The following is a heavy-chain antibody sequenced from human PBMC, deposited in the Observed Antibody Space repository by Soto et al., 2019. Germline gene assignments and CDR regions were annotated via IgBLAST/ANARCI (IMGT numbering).Heavy chain of an antibody. Sequence: QVQLVESGGGVVQPGRSLRLSCAASGFTFSSRAMHWVRQAPGKGLEWVAGVSYDGSNKYHADSVKGRFIISRDNSKNTLYLQMNSLRPEDTAVYYCARVRSAVLGPYFYYYAMDVWGRGTTVTVSS. V-gene: IGHV3-30-3*01. CDR3: ARVRSAVLGPYFYYYAMDV. CDR2: VSYDGSNK. CDR1: GFTFSSRA. J-gene: IGHJ6*02. D-gene: IGHD6-19*01.